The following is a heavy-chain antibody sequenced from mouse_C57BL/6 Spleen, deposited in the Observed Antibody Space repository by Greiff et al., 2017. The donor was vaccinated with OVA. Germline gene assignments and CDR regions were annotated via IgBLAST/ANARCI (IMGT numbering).Heavy chain of an antibody. Sequence: QVQLKQSGAELARPGASVKLSCKASGYTFTSYGISWVKQRTGQGLEWIGEIYPRSGNTYYNEKFKGKATLTADKSSSTAYMELRSLTSEDSAVYFCARDGDYEGYYAMDYWGQGTSVTVSS. CDR1: GYTFTSYG. CDR3: ARDGDYEGYYAMDY. V-gene: IGHV1-81*01. D-gene: IGHD2-4*01. J-gene: IGHJ4*01. CDR2: IYPRSGNT.